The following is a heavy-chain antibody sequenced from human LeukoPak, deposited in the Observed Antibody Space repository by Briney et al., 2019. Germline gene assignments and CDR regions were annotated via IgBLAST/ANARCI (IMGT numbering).Heavy chain of an antibody. V-gene: IGHV4-59*01. Sequence: GSLRLSCAASGFTFNSYAMSWIRQPPGKGLEWIGYIYDSGTPNYNPSLKSRVTISVDTSKNQFSLKLSSVTAADTAVYYCARTPPWSGWYERDPIWGQGTMVTVSS. J-gene: IGHJ3*02. D-gene: IGHD6-19*01. CDR1: GFTFNSYA. CDR3: ARTPPWSGWYERDPI. CDR2: IYDSGTP.